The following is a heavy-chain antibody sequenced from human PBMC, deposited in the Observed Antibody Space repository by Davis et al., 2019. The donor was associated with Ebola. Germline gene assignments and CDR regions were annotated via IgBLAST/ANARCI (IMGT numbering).Heavy chain of an antibody. D-gene: IGHD3-9*01. Sequence: GESLKISCAASGFTFSSSWMSWVRQAPGKGLEWVSGINWNGGSTGYADSVKGRFTISRDNAKNSLYLRLNSLRAEDTALYHCARVNAVTGYSRFDSWGQGTLVTVSS. CDR3: ARVNAVTGYSRFDS. CDR2: INWNGGST. V-gene: IGHV3-20*01. J-gene: IGHJ5*01. CDR1: GFTFSSSW.